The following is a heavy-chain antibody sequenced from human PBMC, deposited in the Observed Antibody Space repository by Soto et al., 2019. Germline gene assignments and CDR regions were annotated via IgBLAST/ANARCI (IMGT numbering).Heavy chain of an antibody. CDR1: GYTFSNYG. CDR3: ARVYPSDTRYGYVGNNWFDP. J-gene: IGHJ5*02. CDR2: ISPNDGST. D-gene: IGHD5-18*01. V-gene: IGHV1-46*03. Sequence: ASVKVSCKASGYTFSNYGFSWVRQAPGQGLEWMGIISPNDGSTSYAQKFQGRVTMTRDTSTSTVYMELSSLRSEDTAVYYCARVYPSDTRYGYVGNNWFDPWGQGTLVTVSS.